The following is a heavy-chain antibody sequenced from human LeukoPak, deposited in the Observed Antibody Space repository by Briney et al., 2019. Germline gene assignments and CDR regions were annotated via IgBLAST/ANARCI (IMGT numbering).Heavy chain of an antibody. V-gene: IGHV3-7*01. Sequence: GGSLRLSCAASGFIFSSYGMHWVRQAPGKGLEWVANIDQDGADKYYMDSMKGRFTISRDNAKNSLYLQMNSLRAEDTAVYFCARAWEDTTMATCYFDYWGQGTLVTVSS. CDR1: GFIFSSYG. J-gene: IGHJ4*02. CDR3: ARAWEDTTMATCYFDY. CDR2: IDQDGADK. D-gene: IGHD3-10*01.